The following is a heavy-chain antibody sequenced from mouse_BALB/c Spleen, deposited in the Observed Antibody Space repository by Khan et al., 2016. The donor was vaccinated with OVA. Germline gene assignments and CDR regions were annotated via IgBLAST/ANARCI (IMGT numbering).Heavy chain of an antibody. V-gene: IGHV1-20*02. J-gene: IGHJ2*01. CDR1: GYSFTGYF. CDR3: ARKNWSDFDY. CDR2: INPHIGET. D-gene: IGHD4-1*01. Sequence: VQLQQSGPELVKPGASVKISCKASGYSFTGYFMNWVMQSPGKRLEWIGRINPHIGETFYNQKFTDKATLTVAESSTTAHMELRRLASEDSAVYYGARKNWSDFDYWGQGTTLTVAS.